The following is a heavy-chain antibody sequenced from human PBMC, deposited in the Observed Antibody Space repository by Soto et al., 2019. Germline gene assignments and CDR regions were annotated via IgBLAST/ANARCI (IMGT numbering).Heavy chain of an antibody. V-gene: IGHV1-46*01. CDR2: INPIGGST. Sequence: ASVKVSCKASGYTFTTFYVHWVRQAPGQGLEWVGLINPIGGSTKYAQDFQGRLTLTRDTSTSTVYMVLSSLTSEDTAVYYCARDPIRDGHNNGLDYWGRGTLVTVS. CDR3: ARDPIRDGHNNGLDY. J-gene: IGHJ4*02. D-gene: IGHD2-8*01. CDR1: GYTFTTFY.